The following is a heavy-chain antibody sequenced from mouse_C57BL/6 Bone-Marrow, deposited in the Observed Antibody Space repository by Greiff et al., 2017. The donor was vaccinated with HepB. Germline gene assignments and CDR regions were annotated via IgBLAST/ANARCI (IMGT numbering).Heavy chain of an antibody. V-gene: IGHV3-6*01. CDR3: ARGRRDYAHGYFDV. CDR1: GYSITSGYY. J-gene: IGHJ1*03. CDR2: ISYDGSN. Sequence: ESGPGLVKPSQSLSLTCSVPGYSITSGYYWNWIRQFPGNKLEWMGYISYDGSNNYNPSLKNRISITRDTSKNQFFLKLNSVTTEDTATYYCARGRRDYAHGYFDVWGTGTTVTVSS. D-gene: IGHD1-1*02.